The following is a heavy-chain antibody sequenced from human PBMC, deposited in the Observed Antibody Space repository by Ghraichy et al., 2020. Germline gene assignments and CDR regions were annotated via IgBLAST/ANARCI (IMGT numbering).Heavy chain of an antibody. J-gene: IGHJ6*02. D-gene: IGHD2-2*01. CDR3: AKDRQDIVVVPAAGYYYGMDV. CDR1: GFTFSSYG. CDR2: IRYDGSNK. Sequence: GESLNISCAASGFTFSSYGMHWVRQAPGKGLEWVAFIRYDGSNKYYADSVKGRFTISRDNSKNTLYLQMNSLRAEDTAVYYCAKDRQDIVVVPAAGYYYGMDVWGQGTTVTVSS. V-gene: IGHV3-30*02.